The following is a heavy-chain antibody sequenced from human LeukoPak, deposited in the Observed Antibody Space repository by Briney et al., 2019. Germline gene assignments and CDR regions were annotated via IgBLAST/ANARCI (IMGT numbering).Heavy chain of an antibody. V-gene: IGHV3-23*01. J-gene: IGHJ6*03. Sequence: PGGSLRLSCAAAGFTFSSYAMSWVRQAPGKGLEWVSAISGSGGSTYYADSVKGRFTISRDNSKNTLYLQMNSLRAEDTAVYYCAKAENYDFWSGYAIYYYYMDVWGKGTTATVSS. CDR1: GFTFSSYA. CDR3: AKAENYDFWSGYAIYYYYMDV. CDR2: ISGSGGST. D-gene: IGHD3-3*01.